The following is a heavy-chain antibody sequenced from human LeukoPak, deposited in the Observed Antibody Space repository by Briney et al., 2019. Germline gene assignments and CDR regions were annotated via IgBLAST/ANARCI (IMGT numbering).Heavy chain of an antibody. Sequence: GGSLRLSCAASGFTFSTYAMNWVRQAPGRGLEWVSSITGSGDNTHYADSVKGRFTISRDNSKNTLFLQVNSLRDEDTALYYCAKGPEIYHGSGSFDYWGQGALVTVSS. V-gene: IGHV3-23*01. J-gene: IGHJ4*02. CDR1: GFTFSTYA. CDR3: AKGPEIYHGSGSFDY. CDR2: ITGSGDNT. D-gene: IGHD3-10*01.